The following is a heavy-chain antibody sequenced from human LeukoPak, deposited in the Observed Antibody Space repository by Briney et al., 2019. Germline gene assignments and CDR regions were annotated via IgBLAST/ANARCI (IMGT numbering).Heavy chain of an antibody. J-gene: IGHJ6*03. CDR3: ARDEVDYGGKAYYYYYYMDV. V-gene: IGHV3-11*01. CDR2: ISSSGSTI. D-gene: IGHD4-23*01. CDR1: GFTFSDYY. Sequence: PGGSLRLSCAASGFTFSDYYMSWIRQAPGKGLEWVSYISSSGSTIYYADSVKGRFTISRDNAKNSLYLQMNSLRAEDTAVYYCARDEVDYGGKAYYYYYYMDVWGKGTMVTVSS.